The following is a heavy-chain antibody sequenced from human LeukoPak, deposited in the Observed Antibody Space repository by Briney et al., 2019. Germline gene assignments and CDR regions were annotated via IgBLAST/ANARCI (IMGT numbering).Heavy chain of an antibody. D-gene: IGHD6-13*01. V-gene: IGHV3-21*01. J-gene: IGHJ4*02. CDR1: GFTFSSSW. Sequence: GGSLRLSCEASGFTFSSSWMSWIRKAPGKGLEWVSSISSSSSYIYYADSVKGRFTISRDNAKNSLYLQMNSLRAEDTAVYYCARDVVAAAGEDYWGQGTLVTVSS. CDR3: ARDVVAAAGEDY. CDR2: ISSSSSYI.